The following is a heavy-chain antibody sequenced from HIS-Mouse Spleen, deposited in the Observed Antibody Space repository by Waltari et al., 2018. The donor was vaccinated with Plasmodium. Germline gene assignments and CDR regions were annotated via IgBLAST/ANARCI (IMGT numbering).Heavy chain of an antibody. Sequence: QLQLQESGPGLVKPSETLSLTCTVSGGSISSSSYYGGWIRQPPGKGLEWIGGIYYSGSTYYNPSLKSRVTISVDTSKNQFSLKLSSVTAADTAVYYCARRGGSYYYFDYWGQGTLVTVSS. CDR2: IYYSGST. CDR3: ARRGGSYYYFDY. J-gene: IGHJ4*02. D-gene: IGHD1-26*01. V-gene: IGHV4-39*01. CDR1: GGSISSSSYY.